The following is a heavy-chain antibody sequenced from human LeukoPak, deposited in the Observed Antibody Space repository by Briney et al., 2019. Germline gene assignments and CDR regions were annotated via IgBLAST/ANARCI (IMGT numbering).Heavy chain of an antibody. CDR1: GFTFSSYS. V-gene: IGHV3-21*04. D-gene: IGHD3-16*01. J-gene: IGHJ5*02. CDR3: AKDAQPRSRWFDP. CDR2: ISSSSSYI. Sequence: GGSLRLSCAASGFTFSSYSMNWVRQAPGKGLEWVSSISSSSSYIYYADSVKGRFTISRDNAKNSLYLQMNTLRAEDTAMYYCAKDAQPRSRWFDPWGQGTLVTVSS.